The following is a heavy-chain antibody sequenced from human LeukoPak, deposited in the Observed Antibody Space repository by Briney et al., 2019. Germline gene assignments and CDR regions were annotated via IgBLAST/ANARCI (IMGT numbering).Heavy chain of an antibody. V-gene: IGHV1-18*01. D-gene: IGHD4-23*01. CDR1: GYTFTSYG. J-gene: IGHJ3*02. CDR2: IYTYNVHT. CDR3: ARADDYGGNPGAFDI. Sequence: ASVKVSCKTSGYTFTSYGVSWVRQAPGRGLEWIGWIYTYNVHTNYAQNLQGRVTMTTDTSTSTAYMELRSLTSDDTALYYCARADDYGGNPGAFDIWGQGTMVTVSS.